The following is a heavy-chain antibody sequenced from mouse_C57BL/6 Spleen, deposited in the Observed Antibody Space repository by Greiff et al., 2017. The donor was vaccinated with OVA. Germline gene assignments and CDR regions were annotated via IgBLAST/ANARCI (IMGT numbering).Heavy chain of an antibody. Sequence: VQLQQSGGGLVKLGGSLKLSCAASGFTFSDYGMHWVRQAPEKGLEWVAYISSGSSTIYYADTVKGRFTISRDNAKNTLFLQMTSLRSEDTAMYYCARTDGSSSWFAYWGQGTLVTVSA. V-gene: IGHV5-17*01. D-gene: IGHD1-1*01. J-gene: IGHJ3*01. CDR2: ISSGSSTI. CDR3: ARTDGSSSWFAY. CDR1: GFTFSDYG.